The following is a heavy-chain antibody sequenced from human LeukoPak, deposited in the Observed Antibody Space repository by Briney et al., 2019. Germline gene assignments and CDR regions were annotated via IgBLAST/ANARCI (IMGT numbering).Heavy chain of an antibody. CDR1: GFLFSSYE. V-gene: IGHV3-48*03. CDR3: ARDAYYGGTQDY. Sequence: GGSLRLSCAASGFLFSSYEMNWVRQAPGKGLEWASYISTSCGTIYYADSVKGRFTISRDNAKNSLYLQMNSLRAEDTAVYYCARDAYYGGTQDYWGQGTLVTVSS. CDR2: ISTSCGTI. J-gene: IGHJ4*02. D-gene: IGHD4-23*01.